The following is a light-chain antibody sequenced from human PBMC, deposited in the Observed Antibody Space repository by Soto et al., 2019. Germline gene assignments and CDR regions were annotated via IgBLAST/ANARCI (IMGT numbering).Light chain of an antibody. CDR3: QQYNNWPLL. Sequence: EIVMTQSPATLSVSPGERATLSCRASQSVSNNLAWYQQKPGQAPRLLIYGASTRATGIPARFSGSGSGTEFTLTISSLQSEDFAVYYCQQYNNWPLLFGGGTKLEIK. CDR1: QSVSNN. CDR2: GAS. V-gene: IGKV3-15*01. J-gene: IGKJ4*01.